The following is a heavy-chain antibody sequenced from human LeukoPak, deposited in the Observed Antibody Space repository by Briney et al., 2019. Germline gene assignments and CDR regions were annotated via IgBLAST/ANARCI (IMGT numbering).Heavy chain of an antibody. Sequence: SVKVSCKASGGTFSNYAISWVRQAPGQGLEWIGGIIPVLATPSYAQSFQGRVTISADESTSTAYMDLSSLRPEDTAVYYCARSDYGEYSLQFNYFDLWGHGTLVTVSS. CDR2: IIPVLATP. CDR3: ARSDYGEYSLQFNYFDL. D-gene: IGHD4-17*01. J-gene: IGHJ2*01. CDR1: GGTFSNYA. V-gene: IGHV1-69*13.